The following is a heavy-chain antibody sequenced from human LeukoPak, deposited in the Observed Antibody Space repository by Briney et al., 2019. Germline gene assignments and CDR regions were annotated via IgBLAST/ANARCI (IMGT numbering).Heavy chain of an antibody. Sequence: GGSLRLSCAASGFTFSSYGMHWVRQAPHKGLEWVAFMQYDGSDIQYADSVKGRFTISRDNSKNTMFLQMDTLRVEDTAIYYCASKAAAFYFDFWGLGTLVTVSS. D-gene: IGHD6-13*01. V-gene: IGHV3-30*02. CDR1: GFTFSSYG. J-gene: IGHJ4*02. CDR2: MQYDGSDI. CDR3: ASKAAAFYFDF.